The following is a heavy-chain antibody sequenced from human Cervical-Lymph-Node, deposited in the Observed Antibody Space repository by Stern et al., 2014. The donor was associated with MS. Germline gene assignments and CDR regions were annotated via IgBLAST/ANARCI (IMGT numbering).Heavy chain of an antibody. V-gene: IGHV3-9*01. CDR1: GFRFVDYY. CDR3: AKDTLYSLDGFDL. D-gene: IGHD3-16*01. J-gene: IGHJ3*01. CDR2: ISGNSADI. Sequence: EVQLVESGGDLVQPGGSLRLSCAASGFRFVDYYMHWVREAPGKGLEWVSRISGNSADIAYADSVKGRFTISRDNGKKSLHLQMDSLRLEDTALYYCAKDTLYSLDGFDLWGQGTLVTVSS.